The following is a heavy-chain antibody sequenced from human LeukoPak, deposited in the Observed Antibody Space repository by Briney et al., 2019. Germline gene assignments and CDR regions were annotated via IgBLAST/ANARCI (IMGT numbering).Heavy chain of an antibody. Sequence: PSETLSLTCTVSGGSISSGSYYRSWIRQPAGKGLEWIGRIYTSGSTNYNPSLKSRVTISVDTSKNQFSLKLSSVTAADTAVYYCARDQRTSSSPTDWSWFDPWGQGTLVTVSS. CDR2: IYTSGST. V-gene: IGHV4-61*02. CDR1: GGSISSGSYY. CDR3: ARDQRTSSSPTDWSWFDP. D-gene: IGHD6-6*01. J-gene: IGHJ5*02.